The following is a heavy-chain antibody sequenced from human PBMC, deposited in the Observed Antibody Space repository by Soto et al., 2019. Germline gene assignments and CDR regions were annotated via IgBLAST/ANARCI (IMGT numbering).Heavy chain of an antibody. CDR1: GFSFRDHS. D-gene: IGHD2-21*02. CDR2: ISSTGDDI. J-gene: IGHJ4*02. V-gene: IGHV3-48*02. Sequence: VQLMESGGGLVYPGASLRLSCETSGFSFRDHSMNWVRQAPGKGLQWVSYISSTGDDIHYADSVKGRFTVSRDNAKNALFLQMKSLRDDDWAIYYCARLPKGSVVTGWGQGTLVTVSS. CDR3: ARLPKGSVVTG.